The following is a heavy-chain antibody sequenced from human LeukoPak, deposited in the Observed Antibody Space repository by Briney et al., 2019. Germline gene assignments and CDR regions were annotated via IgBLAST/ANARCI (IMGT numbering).Heavy chain of an antibody. CDR2: INPSGGST. Sequence: GASVKVSCKASGYTFTSYYMHWVRQAPGQGLEWMGIINPSGGSTSYAQKFQGRVTMTRDTSTSTVYMELSSLRSEDTAVYYCATRDPIVVVVAAIFIPFGEYYYMDVWGKGTTVTVSS. CDR1: GYTFTSYY. CDR3: ATRDPIVVVVAAIFIPFGEYYYMDV. V-gene: IGHV1-46*01. D-gene: IGHD2-15*01. J-gene: IGHJ6*03.